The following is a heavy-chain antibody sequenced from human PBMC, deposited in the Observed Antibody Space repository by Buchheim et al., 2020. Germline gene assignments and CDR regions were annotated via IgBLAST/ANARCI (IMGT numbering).Heavy chain of an antibody. Sequence: EVQLLESGGGFAQPGESLRLSCTASGFTFGSFAMSWVRQAPGKGLEWVSSISATGRTTYSADSVRGRSTISRDSAKNTVFLQMNILRDEDTAIYYCARMAEYPYAGMDVWGQGTT. V-gene: IGHV3-23*01. CDR2: ISATGRTT. D-gene: IGHD6-6*01. CDR3: ARMAEYPYAGMDV. J-gene: IGHJ6*02. CDR1: GFTFGSFA.